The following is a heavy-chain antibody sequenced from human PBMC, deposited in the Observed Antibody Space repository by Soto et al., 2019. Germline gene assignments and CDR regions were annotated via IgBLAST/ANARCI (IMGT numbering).Heavy chain of an antibody. D-gene: IGHD2-15*01. V-gene: IGHV4-4*02. CDR1: GASISSNKW. J-gene: IGHJ4*02. CDR3: AKDGSGHPYYSDN. CDR2: IYHSGTT. Sequence: QVQLQESGPGLVTPSGTLSLTCVVSGASISSNKWGSLVRHPPGKGLEWIGGIYHSGTTIYNPSLKRRVTMSVDKSKNQFSLKVTSVTAADTALYFCAKDGSGHPYYSDNWGQGTLVSVSS.